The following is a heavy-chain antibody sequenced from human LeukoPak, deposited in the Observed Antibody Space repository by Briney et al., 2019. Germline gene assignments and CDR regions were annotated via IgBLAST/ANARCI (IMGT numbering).Heavy chain of an antibody. D-gene: IGHD5-18*01. CDR1: GYIFTSYG. J-gene: IGHJ4*02. CDR3: ARELGYSYGYAY. CDR2: IIPIFGTA. V-gene: IGHV1-69*05. Sequence: SVKVSCKASGYIFTSYGISWVRQAPGQGLEWMGGIIPIFGTANYAQKFQGRVTITTDESTSTAYMELSSLRSEDTAVYYCARELGYSYGYAYWGQGTLVTVSS.